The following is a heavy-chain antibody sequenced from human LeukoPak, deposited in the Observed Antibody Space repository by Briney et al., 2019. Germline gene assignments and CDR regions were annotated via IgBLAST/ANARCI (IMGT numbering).Heavy chain of an antibody. J-gene: IGHJ4*02. Sequence: PSETLSLTCTVSGGSISSYYWSWIRQPPGKGLEWIGYIYYSGSTNYNPSLKSRVAISVDTSKNQFSLKLRSVTAADTAVYYCARVTGYMIEDYFDYWGQGILVTVSS. CDR3: ARVTGYMIEDYFDY. D-gene: IGHD3-9*01. CDR1: GGSISSYY. CDR2: IYYSGST. V-gene: IGHV4-59*01.